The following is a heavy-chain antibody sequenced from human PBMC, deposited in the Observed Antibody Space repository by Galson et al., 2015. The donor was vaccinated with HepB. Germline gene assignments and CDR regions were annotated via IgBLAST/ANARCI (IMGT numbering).Heavy chain of an antibody. CDR1: GFTFSSYS. V-gene: IGHV3-21*01. Sequence: SLRLSCAASGFTFSSYSMNWVRQAPGKGLEWVSSISSSSSYIYYADSVKGRFTISRDNANNSLYLQMNSLRAEDTAVYYCASPRFFATWGQGTMVTASS. CDR2: ISSSSSYI. CDR3: ASPRFFAT. D-gene: IGHD3-3*01. J-gene: IGHJ3*01.